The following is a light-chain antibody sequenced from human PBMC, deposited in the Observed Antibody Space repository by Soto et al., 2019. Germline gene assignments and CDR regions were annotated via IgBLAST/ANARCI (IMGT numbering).Light chain of an antibody. V-gene: IGLV2-14*01. CDR1: TNDVGGYNY. Sequence: QSALTQPASVSGSPGQSITISCTGTTNDVGGYNYVSWYQHHPGKAPKLMIYEVSNRPSGVSNRFSGSKSGNTASLTISGLQAEDEADYYCCSHTTRSTQVFGGVTKLTVL. CDR3: CSHTTRSTQV. J-gene: IGLJ3*02. CDR2: EVS.